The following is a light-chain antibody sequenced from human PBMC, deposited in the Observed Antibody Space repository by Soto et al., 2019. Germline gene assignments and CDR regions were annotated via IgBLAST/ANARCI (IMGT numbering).Light chain of an antibody. Sequence: EIVLTQSPGTLSLSPGERATLSCRASQSVPSNFLACYKQKPGQAPILVIYGVSRRAPGIADRFSGSGYGTDVTLTISRLAPEDFAVYCCQQYDSSWTFGQATKAEL. CDR2: GVS. V-gene: IGKV3-20*01. J-gene: IGKJ1*01. CDR1: QSVPSNF. CDR3: QQYDSSWT.